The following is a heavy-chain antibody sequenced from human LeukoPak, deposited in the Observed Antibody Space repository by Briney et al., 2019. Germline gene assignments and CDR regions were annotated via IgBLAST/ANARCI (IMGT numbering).Heavy chain of an antibody. CDR3: ARERGRGRDSPWFDY. CDR1: GFTFSSYG. J-gene: IGHJ4*02. Sequence: GGSLRLSCAASGFTFSSYGMHWVRQAPGKGLERVAVIWYDGSNKYYADSVKGRFTISRDNSKNTLDLQMTGLRAEDTAVYYCARERGRGRDSPWFDYWGQGTLVTVSS. CDR2: IWYDGSNK. V-gene: IGHV3-33*01. D-gene: IGHD1-26*01.